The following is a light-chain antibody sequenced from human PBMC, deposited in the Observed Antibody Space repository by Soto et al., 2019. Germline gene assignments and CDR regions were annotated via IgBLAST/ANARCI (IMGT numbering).Light chain of an antibody. CDR1: XXINXX. CDR3: QKYNGAPLT. V-gene: IGKV1-27*01. CDR2: DAS. J-gene: IGKJ4*01. Sequence: DIQMTQSPSSLSASVGDRXXXXXXASXXINXXLAWYKQKAGKVPKLLIYDASTLQSGVPSRFSGSGSGTDFTLTISGLQPEDVATYYCQKYNGAPLTFGGGTKVEIK.